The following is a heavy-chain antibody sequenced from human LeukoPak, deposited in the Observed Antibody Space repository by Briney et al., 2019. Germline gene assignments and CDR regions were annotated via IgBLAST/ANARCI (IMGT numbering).Heavy chain of an antibody. V-gene: IGHV4-59*02. J-gene: IGHJ4*02. CDR3: ARGSDWYLP. CDR1: GASVSGYY. CDR2: FYYNGDT. D-gene: IGHD6-19*01. Sequence: SETLSLTCTVSGASVSGYYWSWIRRPPGQGLEWIGYFYYNGDTSYNPSLKSRVTMTVDKSKNQFSLQLRSLSAADTAVYFCARGSDWYLPWSQGTLVTVSS.